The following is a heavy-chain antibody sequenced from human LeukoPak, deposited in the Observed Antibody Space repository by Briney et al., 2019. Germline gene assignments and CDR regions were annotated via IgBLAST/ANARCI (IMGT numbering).Heavy chain of an antibody. CDR1: RYTFTSYY. CDR3: ARDRYFYGDYLEYFQH. J-gene: IGHJ1*01. D-gene: IGHD4-17*01. V-gene: IGHV1-46*01. CDR2: INPAGGTT. Sequence: GASVKVSCKASRYTFTSYYIHWVRQDPGQGLEWMGKINPAGGTTTYAQKFQGRVTMTTDTSTSTAYMELWSLRSDDTAVYYCARDRYFYGDYLEYFQHWGQGTLVTVSS.